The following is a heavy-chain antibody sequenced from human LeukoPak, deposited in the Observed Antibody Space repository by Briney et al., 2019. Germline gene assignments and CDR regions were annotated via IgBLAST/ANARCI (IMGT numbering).Heavy chain of an antibody. V-gene: IGHV1-2*02. J-gene: IGHJ3*02. Sequence: GASVKVSCKASGYTFTGYYMHWVRQAPGQGLEWMGWINPNSGGTNYAQKFQGRVTMTRDTSISTAYMELSRLRPDDTAVYYCARTHLYYDSSGYYQADDAFDIWGQGTMVTVSS. CDR2: INPNSGGT. D-gene: IGHD3-22*01. CDR1: GYTFTGYY. CDR3: ARTHLYYDSSGYYQADDAFDI.